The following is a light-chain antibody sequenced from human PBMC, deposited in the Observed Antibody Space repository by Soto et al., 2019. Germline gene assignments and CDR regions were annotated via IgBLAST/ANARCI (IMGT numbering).Light chain of an antibody. CDR2: ENN. CDR1: SSNIGAGYE. V-gene: IGLV1-40*01. CDR3: CSHAGSYTYV. J-gene: IGLJ1*01. Sequence: QSVLTQPPSVSEAPGQRVTISCTGSSSNIGAGYEAHWYQQVPGTAPKLLIYENNNRPSGVPDRFSGSKSGTSASLAITGLQAEDEADYYCCSHAGSYTYVFGTGTKLTVL.